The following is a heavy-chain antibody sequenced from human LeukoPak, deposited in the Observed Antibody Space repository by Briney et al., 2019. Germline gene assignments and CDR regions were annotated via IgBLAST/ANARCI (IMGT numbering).Heavy chain of an antibody. CDR3: TTEGDGYNYVHDY. J-gene: IGHJ4*02. D-gene: IGHD5-24*01. CDR2: IKSKTDGGTT. Sequence: GGSLRLSCIASGFTFGDYAMTWDRQAPGKGLEWVGRIKSKTDGGTTDYAAPVKGRFTISRDDSKNTLYLQMNSLKTEDTAVYYCTTEGDGYNYVHDYWGQGTLVTVSS. CDR1: GFTFGDYA. V-gene: IGHV3-15*01.